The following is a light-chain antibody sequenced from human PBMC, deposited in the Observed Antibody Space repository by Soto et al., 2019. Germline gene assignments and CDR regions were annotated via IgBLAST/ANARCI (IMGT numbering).Light chain of an antibody. CDR2: EVS. CDR3: TSYTTSSTYV. V-gene: IGLV2-14*01. Sequence: QSALTQPASVSGSPGQSIIISCAGTSSDVGGYNYVSWYQHHPGKAPKLMIYEVSSRPLGVSNRFSGSKSGNTASLTISGLQAEDDGDYYCTSYTTSSTYVFGTGTKSPS. J-gene: IGLJ1*01. CDR1: SSDVGGYNY.